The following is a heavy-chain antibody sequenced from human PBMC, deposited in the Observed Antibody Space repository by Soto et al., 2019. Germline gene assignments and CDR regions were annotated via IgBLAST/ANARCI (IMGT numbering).Heavy chain of an antibody. Sequence: SETLSLTCTVPGGSISSSSYYWGWIRQPPGKGLEWIGSIYYSGSTYYNPSLKSRVTISVDTSKNQLSLNLTSVTASDTAVYYCARVPDYWGQGTLVTVSS. CDR2: IYYSGST. V-gene: IGHV4-39*01. CDR3: ARVPDY. J-gene: IGHJ4*02. CDR1: GGSISSSSYY.